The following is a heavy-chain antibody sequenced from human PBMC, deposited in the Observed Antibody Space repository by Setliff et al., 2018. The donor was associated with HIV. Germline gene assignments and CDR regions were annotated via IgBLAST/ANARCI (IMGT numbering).Heavy chain of an antibody. CDR1: GGSTSSYY. Sequence: SETLSLTCTVSGGSTSSYYWGWIRQPPGKGLEWIGSIYQTGTTYYNPSLKSRVTISVDTSQNQFSLRLSSVTAADTAVYYCARGSGRFCSGGRCSAFDYWGQGTLVTVSS. D-gene: IGHD2-15*01. CDR3: ARGSGRFCSGGRCSAFDY. CDR2: IYQTGTT. V-gene: IGHV4-38-2*02. J-gene: IGHJ4*02.